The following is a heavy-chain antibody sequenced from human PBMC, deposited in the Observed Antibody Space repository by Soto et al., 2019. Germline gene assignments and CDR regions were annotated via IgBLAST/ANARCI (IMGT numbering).Heavy chain of an antibody. CDR2: IYWDDDK. CDR1: GFSLSTSGVS. CDR3: AHSSSRWPLGY. Sequence: QITLKESGPTLVKPTQTLTLTCTFSGFSLSTSGVSVVWIRQPPGKALEWLALIYWDDDKRYSPSLKNRLTFTPDTSKNQVVLTMTNMDHVDSATYFCAHSSSRWPLGYWGQGTLVTVSS. V-gene: IGHV2-5*02. J-gene: IGHJ4*02. D-gene: IGHD4-17*01.